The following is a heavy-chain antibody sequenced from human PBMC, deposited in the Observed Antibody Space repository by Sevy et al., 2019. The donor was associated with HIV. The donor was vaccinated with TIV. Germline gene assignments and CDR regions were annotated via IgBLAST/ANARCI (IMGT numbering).Heavy chain of an antibody. CDR2: VRGSGGST. J-gene: IGHJ5*02. V-gene: IGHV3-23*01. D-gene: IGHD3-3*01. CDR3: AKEGIMIFGVIIRNWFDP. Sequence: GGSLRLSCAASGFTFSNYCMSWVRQAPGKGLEWVSGVRGSGGSTYYADSVKGRFTISRDNSRNTLYMQMNSLRVEDTAVYYCAKEGIMIFGVIIRNWFDPWGQGTLVTVSS. CDR1: GFTFSNYC.